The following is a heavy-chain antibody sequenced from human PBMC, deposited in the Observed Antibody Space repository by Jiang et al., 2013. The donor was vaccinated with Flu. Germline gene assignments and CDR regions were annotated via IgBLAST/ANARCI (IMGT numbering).Heavy chain of an antibody. CDR1: GGSISSGSYY. Sequence: PGLVKPSQTLSLTCTVSGGSISSGSYYWSWIRQPAGKGLEWIGRIYTSGSTNYNPSLKSRVTISVDTSKNQFSLKLSSVTAADTAVYYCAIEGASYSSSWYLVHWGQGTLVTVSS. D-gene: IGHD6-13*01. J-gene: IGHJ4*02. V-gene: IGHV4-61*02. CDR3: AIEGASYSSSWYLVH. CDR2: IYTSGST.